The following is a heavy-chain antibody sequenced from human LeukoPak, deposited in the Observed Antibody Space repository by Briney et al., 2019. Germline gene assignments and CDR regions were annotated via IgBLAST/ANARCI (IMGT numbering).Heavy chain of an antibody. J-gene: IGHJ4*02. CDR3: ARNAPLSIFGVVIIGPGDY. Sequence: ASVKVSCKASGYTFTGYYMHWVRQAPGQGLEWMGWINPNSGGTNYAQKFQGRGTMTRDTSISTAYMELSRLRSDDTAVYYCARNAPLSIFGVVIIGPGDYWGQGTLVTVSS. CDR1: GYTFTGYY. V-gene: IGHV1-2*02. D-gene: IGHD3-3*01. CDR2: INPNSGGT.